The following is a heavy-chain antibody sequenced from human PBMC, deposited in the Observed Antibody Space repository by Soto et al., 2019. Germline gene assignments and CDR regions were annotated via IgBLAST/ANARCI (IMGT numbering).Heavy chain of an antibody. Sequence: LRLSCAASGFTFSSYGMHWVRQAPGKGLEWVAVISYDGSNKYYADSVKGRFTISRDNSKNTLYLQMNSLRAEDTAVYYCAKAQDGRFGHTYYYYGMDVWGQGTTVTVSS. J-gene: IGHJ6*02. V-gene: IGHV3-30*18. D-gene: IGHD3-16*01. CDR3: AKAQDGRFGHTYYYYGMDV. CDR1: GFTFSSYG. CDR2: ISYDGSNK.